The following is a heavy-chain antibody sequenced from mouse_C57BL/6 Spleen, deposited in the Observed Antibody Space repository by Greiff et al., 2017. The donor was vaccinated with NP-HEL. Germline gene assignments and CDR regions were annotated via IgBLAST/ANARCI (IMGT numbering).Heavy chain of an antibody. Sequence: EVQLHQSGPELVKPGASVKISCKASGYTFTDYYMNWVKQSHGKSLEWIGDINPNNGGTSYNQKFKGKATLTVDKSSSTAYMELRSLTSEDSAVYYCARSEYDYDGAWLAYWGQGTLVTVSA. J-gene: IGHJ3*01. CDR3: ARSEYDYDGAWLAY. D-gene: IGHD2-4*01. CDR2: INPNNGGT. V-gene: IGHV1-26*01. CDR1: GYTFTDYY.